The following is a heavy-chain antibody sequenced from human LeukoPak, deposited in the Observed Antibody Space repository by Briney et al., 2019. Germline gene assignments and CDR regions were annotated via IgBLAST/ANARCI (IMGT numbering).Heavy chain of an antibody. D-gene: IGHD6-13*01. CDR3: AKAPSIAAAGTIWYFQH. CDR1: GFTFRSYD. V-gene: IGHV3-48*01. J-gene: IGHJ1*01. CDR2: ISSSSDTI. Sequence: PGGSLRLSCAASGFTFRSYDMNWVRQAPGKGLEWVSYISSSSDTIYYADSVKGRFTISRDNAKNSLYLQMNSLRAEDTAVYYCAKAPSIAAAGTIWYFQHWGQGTLVTVSS.